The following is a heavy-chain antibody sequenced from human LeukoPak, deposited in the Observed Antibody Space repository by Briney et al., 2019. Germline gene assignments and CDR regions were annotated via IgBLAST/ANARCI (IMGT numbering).Heavy chain of an antibody. D-gene: IGHD6-13*01. J-gene: IGHJ3*02. CDR2: INHSGST. CDR3: ARPPPPGRIAARVRGDI. CDR1: GGPFSGYY. Sequence: PSETLSLTCAVYGGPFSGYYWSWIRQPPGKGLEWIGEINHSGSTNYNPSLKSRVTISVDTSKNQFSLKLSSVTAADTAVYYCARPPPPGRIAARVRGDIWGQGTMVTVSS. V-gene: IGHV4-34*01.